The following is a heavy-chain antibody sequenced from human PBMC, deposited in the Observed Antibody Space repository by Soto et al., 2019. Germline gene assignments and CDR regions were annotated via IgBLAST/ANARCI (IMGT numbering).Heavy chain of an antibody. CDR3: SGAAAAGSGGTYCYYGMDV. J-gene: IGHJ6*02. V-gene: IGHV1-69*01. D-gene: IGHD6-13*01. CDR1: GGTFSSYA. Sequence: QVQLVQSGAEVKKPGSSVKVSCKASGGTFSSYAISWVRQAPGQGLEWMGGIIPIFGTANYAQKFQGRVTITADESTSTAYMELCSLRSEDKVVYYSSGAAAAGSGGTYCYYGMDVWGQGTTVTVSS. CDR2: IIPIFGTA.